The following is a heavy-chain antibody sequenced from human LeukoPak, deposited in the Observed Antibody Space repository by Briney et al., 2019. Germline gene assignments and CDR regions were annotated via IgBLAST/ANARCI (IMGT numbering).Heavy chain of an antibody. CDR3: ARGIGEQWLDRDFDY. Sequence: AASVKVSCKASGYTFTGYYMHWVRQAPGQGLEWMGWINPNSGGTNYAQNFQGRVTMTRDMSTSTVYMELNSLSSEDTAMYWCARGIGEQWLDRDFDYWGQGTLVTVSS. CDR1: GYTFTGYY. CDR2: INPNSGGT. D-gene: IGHD6-19*01. V-gene: IGHV1-2*02. J-gene: IGHJ4*02.